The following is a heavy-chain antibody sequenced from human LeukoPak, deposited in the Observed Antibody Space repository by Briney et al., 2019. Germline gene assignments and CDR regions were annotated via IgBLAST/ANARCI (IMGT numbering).Heavy chain of an antibody. CDR2: ISSSGSTT. J-gene: IGHJ4*02. V-gene: IGHV3-48*03. D-gene: IGHD4-11*01. Sequence: GGSLRLSCAASGFTFSSYEMNWVRQAPGKGLEWVSYISSSGSTTSYADSVEGRFTISRDNAKNSLYLQMNSLRAEDTAVYYCASVRNSSFDYWGQGTLVTVSS. CDR3: ASVRNSSFDY. CDR1: GFTFSSYE.